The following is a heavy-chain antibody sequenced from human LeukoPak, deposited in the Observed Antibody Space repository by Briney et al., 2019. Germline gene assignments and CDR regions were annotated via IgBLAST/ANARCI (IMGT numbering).Heavy chain of an antibody. CDR3: ARRLKYDTTYFDY. CDR2: IKHDGSEE. V-gene: IGHV3-7*03. CDR1: GFTFSDYW. D-gene: IGHD1-14*01. Sequence: GGSLRLSCAGSGFTFSDYWIYWVRQTPEKGLEWVATIKHDGSEEYYVDSVRGRFSISRDDAKNSVYLQMNSLRADDTAVYYCARRLKYDTTYFDYWGQGTLVTVPS. J-gene: IGHJ4*02.